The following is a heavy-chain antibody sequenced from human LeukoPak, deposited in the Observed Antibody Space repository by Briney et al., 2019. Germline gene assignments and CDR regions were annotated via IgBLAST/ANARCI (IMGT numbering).Heavy chain of an antibody. Sequence: GESLKISCKGSGYSFTSYWIGWVRQMPGKGLEWMGIIIPGDSDTRYSPSFQGQVTISADKSISTASLQWSSLQASDTAMYYCARRDYFDSSGSATTFDLWGQGTMVTVSS. CDR3: ARRDYFDSSGSATTFDL. CDR1: GYSFTSYW. D-gene: IGHD3-22*01. CDR2: IIPGDSDT. J-gene: IGHJ3*01. V-gene: IGHV5-51*01.